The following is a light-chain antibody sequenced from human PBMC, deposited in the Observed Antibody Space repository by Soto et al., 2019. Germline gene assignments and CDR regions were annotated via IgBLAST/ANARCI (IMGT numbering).Light chain of an antibody. J-gene: IGKJ1*01. Sequence: EIVMTQSPATLSLSPGERATLSCRASQSVSSNLVWYQHKPGQAPRLLIYGSSIRATGIPARFSGSGSRTEFTLIISSLQYEDFAVYYCQRYNNWLTFGQGTKVEVK. CDR2: GSS. CDR1: QSVSSN. CDR3: QRYNNWLT. V-gene: IGKV3-15*01.